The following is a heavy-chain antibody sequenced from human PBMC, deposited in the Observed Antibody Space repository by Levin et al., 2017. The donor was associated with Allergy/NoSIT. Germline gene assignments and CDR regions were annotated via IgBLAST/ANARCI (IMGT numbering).Heavy chain of an antibody. CDR1: GGSISSYY. V-gene: IGHV4-59*01. D-gene: IGHD3-22*01. J-gene: IGHJ3*02. CDR3: ARLVVTDRDDAFDI. Sequence: PSETLSLTCTVSGGSISSYYWSWIRQPPGKGLEWIGYISYSGSTNYNPSLKSRVTISVDTSKNQFSLKLSSVTAADTAVYFCARLVVTDRDDAFDIWGQGTMVTVSS. CDR2: ISYSGST.